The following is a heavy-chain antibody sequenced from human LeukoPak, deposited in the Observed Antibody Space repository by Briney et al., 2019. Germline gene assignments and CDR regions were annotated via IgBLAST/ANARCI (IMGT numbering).Heavy chain of an antibody. CDR2: IHYSGST. V-gene: IGHV4-59*01. CDR1: AGSIRSYY. Sequence: SETLSLTCSVSAGSIRSYYWSWIRQPPGKGLEWIGYIHYSGSTNYNPSLKSRVTISVDTSKNQFSLKVSSVTAADTAVYYCARHDYGATRDYWGQGTLVTVSS. D-gene: IGHD4-17*01. J-gene: IGHJ4*02. CDR3: ARHDYGATRDY.